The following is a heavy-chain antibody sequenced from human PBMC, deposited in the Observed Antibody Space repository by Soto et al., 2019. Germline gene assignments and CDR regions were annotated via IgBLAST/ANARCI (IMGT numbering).Heavy chain of an antibody. Sequence: KASETLSLTCAVSGGSISGSDYYWGWLRQSPGRGPEWIGSVFYTGFTSYNPSLESRVSVSVDTSKNQFSLKVSAVTAADTAVYYCASSQKGYSSNYFDHLGQGVLVTVSS. J-gene: IGHJ4*02. V-gene: IGHV4-39*01. CDR1: GGSISGSDYY. CDR3: ASSQKGYSSNYFDH. D-gene: IGHD3-16*02. CDR2: VFYTGFT.